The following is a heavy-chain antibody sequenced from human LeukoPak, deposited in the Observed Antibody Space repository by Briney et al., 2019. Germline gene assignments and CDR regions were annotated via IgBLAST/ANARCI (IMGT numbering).Heavy chain of an antibody. D-gene: IGHD2-2*01. CDR2: ISSSSSYI. CDR1: GFTFSSYS. Sequence: GGSLRLSCAASGFTFSSYSMNWVRQAPGKGLEWVSSISSSSSYIYYADSVKGRFTISRDNAKNSLYLQMNSLRAEDTAVYYCARDRVVLPAAGPNWFDPWGQGTLVTVSS. V-gene: IGHV3-21*01. CDR3: ARDRVVLPAAGPNWFDP. J-gene: IGHJ5*02.